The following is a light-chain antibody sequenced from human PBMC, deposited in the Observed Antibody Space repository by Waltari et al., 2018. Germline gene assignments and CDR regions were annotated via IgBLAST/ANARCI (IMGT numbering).Light chain of an antibody. CDR2: HAS. V-gene: IGKV3-20*01. CDR1: PGVGKY. CDR3: QKYDFLPAT. Sequence: DIVLTQSPGTLSLSPGERAPLPCRASPGVGKYLAWYQQRPGQAPRLLLYHASIRATVIPDRFSGSGFGTDFNLTISRLEPEDFAVYYCQKYDFLPATFGQGTTVEIK. J-gene: IGKJ1*01.